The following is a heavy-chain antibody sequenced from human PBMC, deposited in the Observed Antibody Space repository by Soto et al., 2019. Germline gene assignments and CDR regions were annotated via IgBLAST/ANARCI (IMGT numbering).Heavy chain of an antibody. J-gene: IGHJ6*02. CDR3: ARDGYCVSTTCYFLPDV. D-gene: IGHD2-2*03. CDR1: GFALSSFD. V-gene: IGHV3-7*01. Sequence: PGGSLRLSCAASGFALSSFDMDWVRQAPGKGLEWVANIKQDGSEKDYVDSVKGRFTISRDNAKNSLYLQMNSLRDEDTAVYYCARDGYCVSTTCYFLPDVWGPGTTVTVSS. CDR2: IKQDGSEK.